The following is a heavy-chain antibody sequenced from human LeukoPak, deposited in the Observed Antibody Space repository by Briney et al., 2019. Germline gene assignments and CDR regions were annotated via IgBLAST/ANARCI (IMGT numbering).Heavy chain of an antibody. Sequence: SGTLSLTCAVSGGSISSSNWWSWVRQPPGQGLEWIGEIYHSGSTNYNPSLKSRVTISVDKSKNQFSLKLSSVTAADTAVYYCARRPYYYDSSGYRDYWGQGTLVTVSS. CDR1: GGSISSSNW. J-gene: IGHJ4*02. D-gene: IGHD3-22*01. CDR3: ARRPYYYDSSGYRDY. V-gene: IGHV4-4*02. CDR2: IYHSGST.